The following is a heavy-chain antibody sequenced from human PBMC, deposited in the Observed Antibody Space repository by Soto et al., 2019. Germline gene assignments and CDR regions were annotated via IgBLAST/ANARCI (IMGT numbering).Heavy chain of an antibody. CDR3: ARPTPFGSGYGLSYY. Sequence: GESLKISCKGSGYSFTSYWIAWVRPLPGKGLEWMGTIYPGDSDTRYSPSLQGQVTISADNSISTAYLEWSSLKASDTAIYYCARPTPFGSGYGLSYYWGQGTPVTVSS. V-gene: IGHV5-51*01. CDR1: GYSFTSYW. CDR2: IYPGDSDT. J-gene: IGHJ4*02. D-gene: IGHD4-17*01.